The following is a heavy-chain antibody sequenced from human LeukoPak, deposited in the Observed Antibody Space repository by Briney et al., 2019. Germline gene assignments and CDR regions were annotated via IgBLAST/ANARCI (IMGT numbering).Heavy chain of an antibody. Sequence: GGSLRLSCAASGFTVSNNYMSWVRQAPGRGLEWVSVIYSGGSTYYADSVKGRFTISRDNSKNTLYLQMNSLRVEDTAVYYCARRISITMYGMDVWGQGTTVTVSS. CDR3: ARRISITMYGMDV. V-gene: IGHV3-66*01. CDR1: GFTVSNNY. D-gene: IGHD3-10*01. CDR2: IYSGGST. J-gene: IGHJ6*02.